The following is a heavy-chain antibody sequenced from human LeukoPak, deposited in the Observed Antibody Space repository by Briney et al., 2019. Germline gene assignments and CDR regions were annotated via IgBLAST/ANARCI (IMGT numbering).Heavy chain of an antibody. CDR3: ARDSEVRRNLWHY. CDR2: IIPIFGRA. V-gene: IGHV1-69*13. J-gene: IGHJ4*02. Sequence: ASVKVSCKASGYTFTSYGISWVRQAPGQGLEWMGGIIPIFGRANYAQKFQGRVTITADESTSTVYMELSSLRSDDTAVYYCARDSEVRRNLWHYWGQGTLVTVSS. CDR1: GYTFTSYG. D-gene: IGHD3-10*01.